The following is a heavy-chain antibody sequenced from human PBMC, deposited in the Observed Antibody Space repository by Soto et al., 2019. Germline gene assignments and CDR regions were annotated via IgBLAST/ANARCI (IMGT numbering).Heavy chain of an antibody. V-gene: IGHV3-21*01. CDR2: ISSSSSYI. CDR3: ARDKRYFDWPPSGWFDP. J-gene: IGHJ5*02. CDR1: GFTFSSYS. Sequence: EVQLVESGGGLVKPVGSLRLSCAASGFTFSSYSMNWVRQAPGKGLEWVSSISSSSSYIYYADSVKGRFTISRDNAKNSLYLQMNSLRAEDTAVYYCARDKRYFDWPPSGWFDPWGQGTLVTVSS. D-gene: IGHD3-9*01.